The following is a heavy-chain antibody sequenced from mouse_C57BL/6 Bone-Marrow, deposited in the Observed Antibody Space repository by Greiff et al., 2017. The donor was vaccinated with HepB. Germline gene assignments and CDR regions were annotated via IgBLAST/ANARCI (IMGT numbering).Heavy chain of an antibody. D-gene: IGHD4-1*01. V-gene: IGHV1-63*01. CDR1: GYTFTNYW. Sequence: QVQLQQSGAELVRPGTSVKMSCKASGYTFTNYWIGWAKQRPGHGLEWIGDIYPGGGYTNYNEKFKGKATLTADKSSSTAYMQFSSLTSEDSAIYYCARTNSLTGTWGDFAYWGQGTLVTVSA. J-gene: IGHJ3*01. CDR3: ARTNSLTGTWGDFAY. CDR2: IYPGGGYT.